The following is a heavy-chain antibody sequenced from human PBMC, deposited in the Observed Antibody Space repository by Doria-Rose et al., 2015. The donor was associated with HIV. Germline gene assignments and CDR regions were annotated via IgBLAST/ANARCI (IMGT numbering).Heavy chain of an antibody. CDR2: IFSDDER. Sequence: SGPVLVKPTETLTLTCTVSGVSLSSPGMGVSWIRQPPGKALEWLANIFSDDERSYQTSRMSRLTISRGTSKSQVALTMTDMDPVDTATYYCARIKSSRWYHKYYFDFWGQGTLVIVSA. J-gene: IGHJ4*02. CDR1: GVSLSSPGMG. CDR3: ARIKSSRWYHKYYFDF. V-gene: IGHV2-26*01. D-gene: IGHD6-13*01.